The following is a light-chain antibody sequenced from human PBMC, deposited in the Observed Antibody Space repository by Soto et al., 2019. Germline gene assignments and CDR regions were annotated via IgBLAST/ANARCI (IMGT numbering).Light chain of an antibody. Sequence: EIVLTQSPATLSWSPGSRATLSCRASQSVSSYLAWYQQKPGQAPRLLIYDASNRATGIPARFSGSGSGTEFTLTISSLQSEDFAVYYCQQYNNWPRTFGQGTKVDI. CDR1: QSVSSY. CDR2: DAS. J-gene: IGKJ1*01. V-gene: IGKV3D-15*01. CDR3: QQYNNWPRT.